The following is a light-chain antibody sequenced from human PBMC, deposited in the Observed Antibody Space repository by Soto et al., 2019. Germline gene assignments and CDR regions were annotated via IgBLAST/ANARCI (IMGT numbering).Light chain of an antibody. CDR3: QQSYSSPPIT. V-gene: IGKV1-39*01. J-gene: IGKJ5*01. Sequence: DIQMTQSPSSLSASVGDRITITCRASQSINSFLNWYQQKPGKAPKLLIYSASSLQSGVPSRFSGSGSWTHFTLTINNLQPEDFTTYYCQQSYSSPPITFGQGTRLEIK. CDR1: QSINSF. CDR2: SAS.